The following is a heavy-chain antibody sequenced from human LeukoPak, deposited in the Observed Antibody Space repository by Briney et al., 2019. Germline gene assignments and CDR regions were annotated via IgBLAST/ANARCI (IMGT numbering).Heavy chain of an antibody. J-gene: IGHJ4*02. D-gene: IGHD4-23*01. CDR1: GFTFSSYW. CDR3: ARRAGGYSHPYDY. Sequence: GGSLRLSCAASGFTFSSYWMSWVGQAPGKGLEGVANIKQDGSEQYYVDSVKGRFTISRDNAKNSLYLQMNSLRAEDTAVYYCARRAGGYSHPYDYWGQGILVTVSS. V-gene: IGHV3-7*03. CDR2: IKQDGSEQ.